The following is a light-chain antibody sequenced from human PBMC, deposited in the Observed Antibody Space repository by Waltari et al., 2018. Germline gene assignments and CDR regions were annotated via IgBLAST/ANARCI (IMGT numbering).Light chain of an antibody. CDR3: QQRSSWPYT. CDR2: DAS. J-gene: IGKJ2*01. CDR1: QTVKTY. V-gene: IGKV3-11*01. Sequence: EIVLTQSPATLSLSPGESATLSCMASQTVKTYLAWYQQKPGPAPSLLIFDASSSSTGVPGKFRGSGSGSHFTLPVSNLEPEDFAVYSCQQRSSWPYTFGLGTRIDIK.